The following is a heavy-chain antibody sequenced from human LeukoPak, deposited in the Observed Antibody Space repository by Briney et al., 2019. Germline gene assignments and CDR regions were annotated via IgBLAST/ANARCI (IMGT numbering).Heavy chain of an antibody. Sequence: PSETLSLTCAVYGGSFSGYYWSWIRQPPGKGLEWIGEINHSGSTNYNPSLKSRVTISVDTSKNQFSLKLSSVTAADTAVYYCARRRGITGTTAHDYWGQGTLVTVSS. D-gene: IGHD1-20*01. V-gene: IGHV4-34*01. J-gene: IGHJ4*02. CDR2: INHSGST. CDR1: GGSFSGYY. CDR3: ARRRGITGTTAHDY.